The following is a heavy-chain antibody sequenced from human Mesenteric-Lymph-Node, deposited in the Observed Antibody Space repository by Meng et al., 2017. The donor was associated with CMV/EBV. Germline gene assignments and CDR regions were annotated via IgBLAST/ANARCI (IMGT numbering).Heavy chain of an antibody. Sequence: GESLKISCTSSGFTFGDYAMSWVRQAPGKGLEWVGFIRNKACGGTTDYAASVRGRFTLSRDDSKSIACLQMNSLTTEDTAVFYCTRVRLGRPDDAFDIWGQGTVVTVSS. CDR2: IRNKACGGTT. CDR1: GFTFGDYA. V-gene: IGHV3-49*04. D-gene: IGHD1-26*01. J-gene: IGHJ3*02. CDR3: TRVRLGRPDDAFDI.